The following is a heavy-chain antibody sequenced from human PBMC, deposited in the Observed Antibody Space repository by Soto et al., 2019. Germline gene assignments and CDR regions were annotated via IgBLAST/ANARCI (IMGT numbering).Heavy chain of an antibody. CDR1: GFIFSSYS. V-gene: IGHV3-64*02. Sequence: PGGSLRLSCAASGFIFSSYSMNWVRQAPGKGLEYVSSISSNGAHTDYAESVKGRFTISRDNSENTLYLQMGSLRAEDMALYYCARRGYGSRWPNVYMDVWGKGTTVTVSS. CDR3: ARRGYGSRWPNVYMDV. J-gene: IGHJ6*03. CDR2: ISSNGAHT. D-gene: IGHD6-13*01.